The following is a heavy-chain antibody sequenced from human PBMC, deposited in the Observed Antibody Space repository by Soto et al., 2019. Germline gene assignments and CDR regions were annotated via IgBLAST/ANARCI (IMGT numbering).Heavy chain of an antibody. J-gene: IGHJ5*02. CDR1: GGTFSSYA. D-gene: IGHD2-21*02. V-gene: IGHV1-69*13. CDR2: IIPIFGTA. CDR3: ARAVVTPGWFDP. Sequence: SVKVSCKASGGTFSSYAISWGRQAPGQGLEWMGGIIPIFGTANYAQKFQGRVTITADESTSTAYMELSSLRSEDTAVYYCARAVVTPGWFDPWGQGTLVTVSS.